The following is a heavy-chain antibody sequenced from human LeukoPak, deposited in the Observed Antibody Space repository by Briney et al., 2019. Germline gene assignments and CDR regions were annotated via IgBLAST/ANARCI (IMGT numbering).Heavy chain of an antibody. Sequence: ASVKVSCKASGYTFTSYGISWVRQAPGQGLEWMGWISAYNGNTNYAQKLQGRVTMTTDTSTSTAYMELRSLRSDDTAVYYCARDYDFWTTQGAFDYWGQGTLVTVSS. CDR1: GYTFTSYG. V-gene: IGHV1-18*01. CDR3: ARDYDFWTTQGAFDY. J-gene: IGHJ4*02. CDR2: ISAYNGNT. D-gene: IGHD3-3*01.